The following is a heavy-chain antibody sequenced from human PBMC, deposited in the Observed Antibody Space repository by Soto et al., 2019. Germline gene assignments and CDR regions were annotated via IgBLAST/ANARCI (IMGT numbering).Heavy chain of an antibody. V-gene: IGHV5-51*01. CDR1: GYSFTSYW. Sequence: GESLKISCKGSGYSFTSYWIGWVRQMPGKGLEWMGIIYPGDSDTRYSPSFQGQVTISADKSISTAYLQWSSLKASDTAMYYCARIYCSGGSCYGYYYYYYMDVWGKGTTVTVSS. CDR2: IYPGDSDT. J-gene: IGHJ6*03. CDR3: ARIYCSGGSCYGYYYYYYMDV. D-gene: IGHD2-15*01.